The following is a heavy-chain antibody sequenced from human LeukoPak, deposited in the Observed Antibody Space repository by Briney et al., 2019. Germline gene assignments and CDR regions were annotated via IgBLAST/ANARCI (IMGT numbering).Heavy chain of an antibody. Sequence: ASVKVSCKASGYTFTSYGISWVRQAPGQGLEGMGWISAYNGNTNYAQKLQGRVTMTTDTSTSTAYMELRSLRSDDTAAYYCAREGDDIVVVPAAIGRRYNWFDPWGQGTLVTVSS. D-gene: IGHD2-2*01. V-gene: IGHV1-18*01. J-gene: IGHJ5*02. CDR2: ISAYNGNT. CDR3: AREGDDIVVVPAAIGRRYNWFDP. CDR1: GYTFTSYG.